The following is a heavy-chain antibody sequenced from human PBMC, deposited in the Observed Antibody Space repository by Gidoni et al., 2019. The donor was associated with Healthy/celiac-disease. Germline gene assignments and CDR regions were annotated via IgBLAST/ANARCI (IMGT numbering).Heavy chain of an antibody. J-gene: IGHJ4*02. V-gene: IGHV3-30*18. CDR1: GFTFRNFN. Sequence: QLQLVESGGAVVLPGRSLRLSFASSGFTFRNFNMHWVRQAPGKGLEWVARLSYDGTNKDYAASVRGRFTISRDNSKNVVYLQMNSLRPEDTAIYYCTKGRLQTSYYFDSWGQGTLVTVSS. CDR2: LSYDGTNK. D-gene: IGHD1-1*01. CDR3: TKGRLQTSYYFDS.